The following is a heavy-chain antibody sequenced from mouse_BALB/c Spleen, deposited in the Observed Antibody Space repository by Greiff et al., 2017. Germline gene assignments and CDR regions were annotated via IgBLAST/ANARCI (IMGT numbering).Heavy chain of an antibody. V-gene: IGHV3-2*02. J-gene: IGHJ3*01. CDR1: GYSITSDYA. Sequence: EVQGVESGPGLVKPSQSLSLTCTVTGYSITSDYAWNWIRQFPGNKLEWMGYISYSGSTSYNPSLKSRISITRDTSKNQFFLQLNSVTTEDTATYYCARGNYDYGGFAYWGQGTLVTVSA. CDR3: ARGNYDYGGFAY. CDR2: ISYSGST. D-gene: IGHD2-4*01.